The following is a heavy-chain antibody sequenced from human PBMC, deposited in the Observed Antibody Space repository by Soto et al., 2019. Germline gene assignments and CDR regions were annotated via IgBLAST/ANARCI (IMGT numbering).Heavy chain of an antibody. J-gene: IGHJ6*02. D-gene: IGHD3-3*01. CDR1: GYTFTSYG. V-gene: IGHV1-18*01. Sequence: ASVKVSCKASGYTFTSYGISWVRQAPGQGLEWMGWISAYNGNTNYAQKLQGRVTMTTDTSTSTAYMELRSLRSDDTAVYYCAREYFWSGYDDYYCMDVLGQGTTVTVS. CDR3: AREYFWSGYDDYYCMDV. CDR2: ISAYNGNT.